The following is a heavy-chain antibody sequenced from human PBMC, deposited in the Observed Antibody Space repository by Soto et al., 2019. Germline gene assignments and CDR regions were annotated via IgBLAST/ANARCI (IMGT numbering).Heavy chain of an antibody. CDR1: GGTFSSYT. D-gene: IGHD2-2*01. J-gene: IGHJ6*03. Sequence: QVQLVQSGAEVKKPGSSVKVSCKASGGTFSSYTISWVRQAPGQGLEWMGRIIPILGIANYAQKFQGRVTITADKSTSTAYMERSSLRSEDTAVYYCERVKRDCSSTRCYADYYYYYMDVWGKGTTVTVSS. V-gene: IGHV1-69*02. CDR2: IIPILGIA. CDR3: ERVKRDCSSTRCYADYYYYYMDV.